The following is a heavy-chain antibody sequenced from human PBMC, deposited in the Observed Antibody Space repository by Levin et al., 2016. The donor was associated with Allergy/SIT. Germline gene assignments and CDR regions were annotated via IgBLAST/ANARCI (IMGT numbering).Heavy chain of an antibody. D-gene: IGHD3-10*01. CDR3: ARDRGEYGSGYDY. V-gene: IGHV3-11*04. J-gene: IGHJ4*02. CDR1: GFSFSDYY. Sequence: GGSLRLSCAASGFSFSDYYMSWIRQSPGKGLEWVSSISNSGDTLYYADSVKGRFTISRDNSKSTLYLQMGSLRAEDMAVYYCARDRGEYGSGYDYWGQGTLVTVSS. CDR2: ISNSGDTL.